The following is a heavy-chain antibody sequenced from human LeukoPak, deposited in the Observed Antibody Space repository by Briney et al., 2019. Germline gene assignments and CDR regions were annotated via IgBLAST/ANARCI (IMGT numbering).Heavy chain of an antibody. Sequence: SETLSLTRTVSGDSISNYYWSWIPQPPGKGLEWIGYIYSSGSTKYHPSLKSRLTISVDMSKSQFSLKLNSVTAADTAVYYCARQLSGSSGLDYWGQGTLVTVSS. V-gene: IGHV4-59*08. J-gene: IGHJ4*02. D-gene: IGHD6-19*01. CDR2: IYSSGST. CDR3: ARQLSGSSGLDY. CDR1: GDSISNYY.